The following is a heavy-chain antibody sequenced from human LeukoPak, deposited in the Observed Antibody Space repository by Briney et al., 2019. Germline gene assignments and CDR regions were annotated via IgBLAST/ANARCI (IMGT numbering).Heavy chain of an antibody. D-gene: IGHD1-26*01. V-gene: IGHV4-39*07. J-gene: IGHJ4*02. CDR3: ARSSGSYYFASTDF. CDR2: IYYSGST. Sequence: PSETLSLTCTVSGGSISSSSYYWGWIRQPPGKGLEWIGSIYYSGSTYYNPSLKSRVTISADTSKNQFSLKLSSVTAADTAVYYCARSSGSYYFASTDFWGQGTLVSVSS. CDR1: GGSISSSSYY.